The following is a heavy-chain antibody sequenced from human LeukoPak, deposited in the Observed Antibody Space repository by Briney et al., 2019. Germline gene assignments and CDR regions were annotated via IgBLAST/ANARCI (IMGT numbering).Heavy chain of an antibody. J-gene: IGHJ4*02. Sequence: GGSLRLSRAASGFTFSNYAMSWVRQAPGTGLEWVSSINTDGGATYYADSVKGRFTISRDNSKNTLYLQMHSLRGEDTAVYSCAKTYSSGWLGDFDYWGQGSLVTVSS. CDR2: INTDGGAT. CDR1: GFTFSNYA. D-gene: IGHD6-19*01. CDR3: AKTYSSGWLGDFDY. V-gene: IGHV3-23*01.